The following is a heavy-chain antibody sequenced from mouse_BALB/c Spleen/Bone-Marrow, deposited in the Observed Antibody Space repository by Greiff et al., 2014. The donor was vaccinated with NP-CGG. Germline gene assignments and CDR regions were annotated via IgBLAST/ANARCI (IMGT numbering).Heavy chain of an antibody. CDR3: ATMITDWYFDV. Sequence: EVQLQQSGAELVKPGASVKLSCTASGFNIKDPYMHWVKQRPEQGLEWIGRIDPANGNTKYDPKFQGKATITADTSSNTAYLQLSSLTSEDTAVYYCATMITDWYFDVWGAGTTVTVSS. V-gene: IGHV14-3*02. CDR1: GFNIKDPY. J-gene: IGHJ1*01. CDR2: IDPANGNT. D-gene: IGHD2-4*01.